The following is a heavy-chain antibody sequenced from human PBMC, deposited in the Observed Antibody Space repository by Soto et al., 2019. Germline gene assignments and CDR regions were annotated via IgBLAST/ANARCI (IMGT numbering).Heavy chain of an antibody. J-gene: IGHJ4*02. Sequence: PGGSLRLSCAASGFTFSSYGMHWVRQAPGKGLEWVAVIWYDGSNKYYADSVKGRFTISRDNSKNTLYLQMNSLRAEDTAVYYCARDRCTNGVCYAPGFDYWGQGTLVTVSS. V-gene: IGHV3-33*01. CDR2: IWYDGSNK. D-gene: IGHD2-8*01. CDR1: GFTFSSYG. CDR3: ARDRCTNGVCYAPGFDY.